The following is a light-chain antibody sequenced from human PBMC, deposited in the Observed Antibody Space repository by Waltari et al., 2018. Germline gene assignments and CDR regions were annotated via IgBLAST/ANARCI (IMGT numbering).Light chain of an antibody. Sequence: SALTQPASVSASPGQSITTSCTGSSSDVGSYYLVAWYQQHPGKAPHLLIYEVDKRPAGVSYRFAGSKSGNAASLTISGLQAEDEAHYFCSSYTYGGPWVFGGGTLLTVL. CDR1: SSDVGSYYL. V-gene: IGLV2-23*02. CDR2: EVD. CDR3: SSYTYGGPWV. J-gene: IGLJ2*01.